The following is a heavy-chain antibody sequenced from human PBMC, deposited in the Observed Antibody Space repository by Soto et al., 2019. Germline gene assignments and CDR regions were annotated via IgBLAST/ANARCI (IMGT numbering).Heavy chain of an antibody. CDR2: IYYSGST. J-gene: IGHJ4*02. Sequence: PSETQSLTCTVSGGSISSYYWSWIRQPPGKGLEWIGYIYYSGSTNYNPSLKSRVTISVDTSKNQFSLKLSSVTAADTAVYYCARALEMATTFDYWGQGTLVTVSS. D-gene: IGHD1-1*01. CDR1: GGSISSYY. CDR3: ARALEMATTFDY. V-gene: IGHV4-59*01.